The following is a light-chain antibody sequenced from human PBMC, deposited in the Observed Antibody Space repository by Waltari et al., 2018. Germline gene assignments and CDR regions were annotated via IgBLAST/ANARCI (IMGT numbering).Light chain of an antibody. CDR1: SSNVGNNY. CDR2: DNN. Sequence: QSVWTQPPSVSAAPGQTVTIACHGRSSNVGNNYLSQYQQIPGAAPKLLIYDNNQRPSGIPYRFSASKSGTSATLGITGLQSGDEADYYCIAWDSSLSAGVFGGGTKLTVL. V-gene: IGLV1-51*01. CDR3: IAWDSSLSAGV. J-gene: IGLJ3*02.